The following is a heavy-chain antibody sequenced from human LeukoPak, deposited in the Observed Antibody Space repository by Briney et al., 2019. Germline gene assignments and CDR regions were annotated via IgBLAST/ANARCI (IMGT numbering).Heavy chain of an antibody. V-gene: IGHV3-30*02. CDR1: GFTFSSYG. D-gene: IGHD3-10*01. Sequence: GGSLRLSCAASGFTFSSYGMHWVRQAPGKGLEWVAFIRYDGSNKYYADSVKGRFTISRDNSKNTLYLQMNSLRAEDTAVYYCAKDVAARMSGGSGSSLFDYWGQGTLVTVSS. CDR3: AKDVAARMSGGSGSSLFDY. J-gene: IGHJ4*02. CDR2: IRYDGSNK.